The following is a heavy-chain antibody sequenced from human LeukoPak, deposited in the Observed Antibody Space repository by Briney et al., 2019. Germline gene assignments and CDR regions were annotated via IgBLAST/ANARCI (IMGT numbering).Heavy chain of an antibody. Sequence: SETLSLTCAVSGGALSSSNSWSWFRQPPGKGLEWIGEIYQSGSHNYSPSLTSRVTISVDKSKHQFSLELTSVAAADTGMYFCARSCGGGPCNYFYYGMDVWGQGTTVTVSS. V-gene: IGHV4-4*02. CDR3: ARSCGGGPCNYFYYGMDV. CDR2: IYQSGSH. J-gene: IGHJ6*01. D-gene: IGHD2-21*01. CDR1: GGALSSSNS.